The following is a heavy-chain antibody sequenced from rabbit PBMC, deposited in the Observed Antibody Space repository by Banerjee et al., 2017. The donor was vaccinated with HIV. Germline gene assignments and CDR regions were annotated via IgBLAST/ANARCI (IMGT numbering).Heavy chain of an antibody. CDR1: GFSFSSSYW. Sequence: EESGGDLVKPEGSLTLTCTASGFSFSSSYWICWVRQAPGKGLEWIGTIYAGSGSTDYASWAKGRFTISKTSSTTVTLQMTSLTAADTATYFCARSGGSFWDLWGPGTLVTVS. CDR2: IYAGSGST. CDR3: ARSGGSFWDL. V-gene: IGHV1S45*01. J-gene: IGHJ4*01. D-gene: IGHD4-2*01.